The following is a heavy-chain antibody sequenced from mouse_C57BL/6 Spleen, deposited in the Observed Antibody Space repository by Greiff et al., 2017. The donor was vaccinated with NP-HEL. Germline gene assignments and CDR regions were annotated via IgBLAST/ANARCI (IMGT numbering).Heavy chain of an antibody. CDR2: IDPSDSET. J-gene: IGHJ3*01. Sequence: QVQLKQPGAELVRPGSSVKLSCKASGYTFTSYWMHWVKQRPIQGLEWIGNIDPSDSETHYNQKFKDKATLTVDKSSSTAYMQLSSLTSEDSAVYYCASYGPSTAWFAYWGQGTLVTVSA. CDR1: GYTFTSYW. CDR3: ASYGPSTAWFAY. V-gene: IGHV1-52*01. D-gene: IGHD1-2*01.